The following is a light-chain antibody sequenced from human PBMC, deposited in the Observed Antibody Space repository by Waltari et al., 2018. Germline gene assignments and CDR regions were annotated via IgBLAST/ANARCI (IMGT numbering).Light chain of an antibody. Sequence: EIVLTQSPGTLSLSPGETTTLSCRASQGLNRKFLAWYQPRPGQTPRLLIYGASTRAIGTPDRFRGSGSGIDFTLTISRLQPDDCAVYYCQQYGTSPVTFGGGTKVEIK. CDR1: QGLNRKF. V-gene: IGKV3-20*01. CDR2: GAS. CDR3: QQYGTSPVT. J-gene: IGKJ4*01.